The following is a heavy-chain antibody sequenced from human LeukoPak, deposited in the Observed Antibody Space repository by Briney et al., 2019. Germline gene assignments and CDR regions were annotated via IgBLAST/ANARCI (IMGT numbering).Heavy chain of an antibody. Sequence: ASVKVSCKASGYTFTGYYMHWVRQAPGQGLEWMGWINPHSGGTNYSQKFQGRVTMTRDTSISTAYMELDSLRSDDAAVYYCGREGTTGGSSGWYDYWGQGILVTVSS. D-gene: IGHD6-19*01. V-gene: IGHV1-2*02. CDR1: GYTFTGYY. J-gene: IGHJ4*02. CDR3: GREGTTGGSSGWYDY. CDR2: INPHSGGT.